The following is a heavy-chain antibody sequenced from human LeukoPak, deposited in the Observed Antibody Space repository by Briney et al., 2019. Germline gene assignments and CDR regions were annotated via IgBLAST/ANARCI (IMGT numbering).Heavy chain of an antibody. CDR2: IKEDGTQK. V-gene: IGHV3-7*01. J-gene: IGHJ4*02. Sequence: PGGSLRPSCGASGFSFSTYWMSWVRQAPGKGLEWVANIKEDGTQKYYVDSVKGRFNISRDNAKNSLFLQMDYLRADDTAVYYCARLGAGSGSLDYWGQGTLVTVSS. D-gene: IGHD3-22*01. CDR1: GFSFSTYW. CDR3: ARLGAGSGSLDY.